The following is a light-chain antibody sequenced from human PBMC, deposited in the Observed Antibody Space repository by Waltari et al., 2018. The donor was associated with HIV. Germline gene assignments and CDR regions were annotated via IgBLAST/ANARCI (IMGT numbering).Light chain of an antibody. CDR3: QSYDSSLSGSVV. Sequence: QSVLTQPPSASGAPGQRVTISCTGSSSNIGAVYDVHWYRQLPGTAPKLLIYGDNNRPSGVPDRFSGSKSGTSASLAITGLQAEDEANYYCQSYDSSLSGSVVFGGGTKLTVL. J-gene: IGLJ2*01. CDR1: SSNIGAVYD. V-gene: IGLV1-40*01. CDR2: GDN.